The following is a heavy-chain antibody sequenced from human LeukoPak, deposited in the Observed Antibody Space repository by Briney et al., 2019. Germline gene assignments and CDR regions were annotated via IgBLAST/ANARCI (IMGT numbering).Heavy chain of an antibody. V-gene: IGHV3-23*01. J-gene: IGHJ4*02. Sequence: GGSLRLSCAASGFTLRDYYMTWIRQAPGKGLEWVSAISGSGGSTYYADSVKGRFTISRDNSKNTLYLQMNSLRAEDTAVYYCAKEMYGGHKGKFDYWGQGNLVTVSS. CDR1: GFTLRDYY. CDR2: ISGSGGST. CDR3: AKEMYGGHKGKFDY. D-gene: IGHD4/OR15-4a*01.